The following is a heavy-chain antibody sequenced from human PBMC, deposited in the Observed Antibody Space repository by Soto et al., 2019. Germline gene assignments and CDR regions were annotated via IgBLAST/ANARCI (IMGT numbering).Heavy chain of an antibody. CDR2: IDPSDSYT. V-gene: IGHV5-10-1*01. Sequence: GESLKIFCKGSGYSFTSYWISWVRQMPGKGLEWMGRIDPSDSYTNYSPSFQGHVTISADKSISTAYLQWSSLKASDTVMYYCARLGRYYYGMDVWGQGTTVTVSS. J-gene: IGHJ6*02. CDR1: GYSFTSYW. D-gene: IGHD3-10*01. CDR3: ARLGRYYYGMDV.